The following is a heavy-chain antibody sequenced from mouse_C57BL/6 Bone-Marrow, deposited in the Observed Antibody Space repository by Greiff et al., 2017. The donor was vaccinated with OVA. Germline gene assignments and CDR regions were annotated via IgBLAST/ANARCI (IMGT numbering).Heavy chain of an antibody. D-gene: IGHD1-1*01. CDR1: GYTFTSYG. CDR3: ERSPIYYYGRFDV. CDR2: IYIGNGYT. V-gene: IGHV1-58*01. Sequence: VQLQQSGAELVRPGSSVKMSCKTSGYTFTSYGINWVKQRPGQGLEWIGYIYIGNGYTEYNEKFKGKATLTSDTASSTAYMQLSSLTSEDSAIYFFERSPIYYYGRFDVWGTGTTVTVSS. J-gene: IGHJ1*03.